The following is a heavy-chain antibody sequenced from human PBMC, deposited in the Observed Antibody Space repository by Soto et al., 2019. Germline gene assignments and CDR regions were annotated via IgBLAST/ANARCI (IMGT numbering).Heavy chain of an antibody. Sequence: GGSLRLSCAASGFTFSSYAMHWVRQAPGKGLEWVAVISYDGSNKYYADSVKGRFTISRDNSKNTLYLQMNSLRAEDTAVYYCARELGYCSSTSCYDWFDPWGHGTLVTVSS. CDR1: GFTFSSYA. J-gene: IGHJ5*02. CDR2: ISYDGSNK. D-gene: IGHD2-2*01. V-gene: IGHV3-30*04. CDR3: ARELGYCSSTSCYDWFDP.